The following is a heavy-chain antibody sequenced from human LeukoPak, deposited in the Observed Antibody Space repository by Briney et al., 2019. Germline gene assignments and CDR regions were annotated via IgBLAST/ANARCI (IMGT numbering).Heavy chain of an antibody. V-gene: IGHV3-7*01. CDR1: GFTFSSHW. CDR2: VKKDVDEK. J-gene: IGHJ3*02. Sequence: PGGSLRLSCAASGFTFSSHWMTWVRQAPGKGLEWVASVKKDVDEKYYVDSVKGRFTISRDNAKNSLYLQMNSLRAEDTAVYYCARDPNGIFADAFDIWGQGTMVTVSS. CDR3: ARDPNGIFADAFDI. D-gene: IGHD2-15*01.